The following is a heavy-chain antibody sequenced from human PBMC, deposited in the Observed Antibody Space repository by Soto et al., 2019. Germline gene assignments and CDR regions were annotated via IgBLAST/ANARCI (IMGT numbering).Heavy chain of an antibody. D-gene: IGHD2-15*01. Sequence: SVKVSCKASGYTFTNYDINWVRQAPGQGLERMGWISAYNGDTNYAQKRQGRVTMTTDTSTSTAYMELRSLRSDDSSGQSSPGSCLHHPVVVVGNTPFGPLGQGHRGTVPS. J-gene: IGHJ5*02. CDR1: GYTFTNYD. CDR3: PGSCLHHPVVVVGNTPFGP. V-gene: IGHV1-18*01. CDR2: ISAYNGDT.